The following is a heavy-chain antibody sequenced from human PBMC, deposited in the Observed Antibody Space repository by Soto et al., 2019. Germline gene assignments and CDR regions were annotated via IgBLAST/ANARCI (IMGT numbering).Heavy chain of an antibody. J-gene: IGHJ4*02. Sequence: QVQLQESGPGLVKPSETLSLTCTVSGGSISGYYWSWIRRPPGKGLEWIAYIHYSGRTNYDPSLKSRLAISVDTSENQFSLKWSFVTDADTAVYYCARTRDDGRFDYWGQGTLVTVSS. D-gene: IGHD1-1*01. CDR3: ARTRDDGRFDY. CDR1: GGSISGYY. V-gene: IGHV4-59*01. CDR2: IHYSGRT.